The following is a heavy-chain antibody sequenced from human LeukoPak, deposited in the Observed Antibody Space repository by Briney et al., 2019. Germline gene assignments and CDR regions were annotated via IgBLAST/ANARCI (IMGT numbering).Heavy chain of an antibody. J-gene: IGHJ4*02. D-gene: IGHD3-10*01. V-gene: IGHV7-4-1*02. CDR2: INTNTGNP. CDR3: ARGPSGTSYYYGSGSYYLSY. CDR1: GYTFTSYA. Sequence: ASVKVSCKASGYTFTSYAMNWVRQAPGQGLEWMGWINTNTGNPTYAQGFTGRFVFSLDTSVSTAYLQISSLKAEDTAVYYCARGPSGTSYYYGSGSYYLSYWGQGTLVTVSS.